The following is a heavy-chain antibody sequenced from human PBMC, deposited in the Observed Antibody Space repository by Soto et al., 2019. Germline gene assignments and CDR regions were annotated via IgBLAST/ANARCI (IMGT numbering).Heavy chain of an antibody. V-gene: IGHV1-18*01. CDR2: ISVYNGHT. Sequence: ASVNVSCKASGYIFTSYCINWVRRAPGQGLEWMGWISVYNGHTKYAHKFQDRVTMSTDTSASTAYMEVRSLRSDDTAVYYCARDQGIYGTSSHYWGQGTLVTFSS. CDR3: ARDQGIYGTSSHY. CDR1: GYIFTSYC. J-gene: IGHJ4*02. D-gene: IGHD3-16*01.